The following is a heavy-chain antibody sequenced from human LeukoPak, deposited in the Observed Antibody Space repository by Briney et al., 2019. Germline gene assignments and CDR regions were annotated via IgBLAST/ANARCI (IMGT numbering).Heavy chain of an antibody. CDR2: ISGSGGST. CDR1: GFTFSSYA. V-gene: IGHV3-23*01. Sequence: GGSLRLSCAASGFTFSSYAMSWVRQAPGKGLEGVSAISGSGGSTYYADSVKGRFTISRDNSKNTLYLQMNSLRAEDTAVYYCAKDRSSFVHADAFDIWGQGTMVTVSS. J-gene: IGHJ3*02. D-gene: IGHD6-6*01. CDR3: AKDRSSFVHADAFDI.